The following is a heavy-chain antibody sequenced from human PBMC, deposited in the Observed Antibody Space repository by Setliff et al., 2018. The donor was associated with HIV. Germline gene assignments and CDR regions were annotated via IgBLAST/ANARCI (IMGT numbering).Heavy chain of an antibody. Sequence: SETLSLTCAVYGGSFGAYYWTWIRQPPGKGLEWIGEINRSGNTKYNPSLKSRVTISIDTSKKQFSLKLNSVTAADTAVYYCARETSVTPVGLDHWGQGTLVTV. V-gene: IGHV4-34*01. J-gene: IGHJ1*01. CDR1: GGSFGAYY. CDR3: ARETSVTPVGLDH. CDR2: INRSGNT. D-gene: IGHD1-1*01.